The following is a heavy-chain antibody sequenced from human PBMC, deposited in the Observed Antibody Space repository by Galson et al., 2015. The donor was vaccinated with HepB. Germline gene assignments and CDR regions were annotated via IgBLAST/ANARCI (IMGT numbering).Heavy chain of an antibody. J-gene: IGHJ4*02. D-gene: IGHD1-1*01. Sequence: SVKVSCKASGGTFSSYTISWVRQAPGQGLEWMGRIIPILGIANYAQKFQGRVTITADKSTSTAYMELSSLRSEDTAVYYCARGGVHWNDVDYWGQGTLVTVSS. V-gene: IGHV1-69*02. CDR3: ARGGVHWNDVDY. CDR2: IIPILGIA. CDR1: GGTFSSYT.